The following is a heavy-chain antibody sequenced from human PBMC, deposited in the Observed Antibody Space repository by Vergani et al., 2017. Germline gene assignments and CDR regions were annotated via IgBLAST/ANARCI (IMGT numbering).Heavy chain of an antibody. CDR2: ISISSGYI. Sequence: KAQGRGLGGVSSISISSGYIYYADSLKGRFTISGDNAKNSLYLQMNSLRAEDTAVYYCARKPPPMTTVTTPRLYWYFDLWGRGTLVTVSS. D-gene: IGHD4-17*01. J-gene: IGHJ2*01. CDR3: ARKPPPMTTVTTPRLYWYFDL. V-gene: IGHV3-21*01.